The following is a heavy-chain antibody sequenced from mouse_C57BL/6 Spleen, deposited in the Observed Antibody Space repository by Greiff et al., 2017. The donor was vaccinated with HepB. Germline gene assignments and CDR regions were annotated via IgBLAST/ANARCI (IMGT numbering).Heavy chain of an antibody. D-gene: IGHD2-1*01. CDR1: GYTFTSYW. V-gene: IGHV1-59*01. J-gene: IGHJ4*01. CDR2: IDPSDSYT. CDR3: ARNGNYAMDY. Sequence: QVQLQQPGAELVRPGTSVKLSCKASGYTFTSYWMHWVKQRPGQGLEWIGVIDPSDSYTNYNQKFKGKATLTVDTSSSSAYMQISSLTSEDSAVYYCARNGNYAMDYWGQGTSVTVSS.